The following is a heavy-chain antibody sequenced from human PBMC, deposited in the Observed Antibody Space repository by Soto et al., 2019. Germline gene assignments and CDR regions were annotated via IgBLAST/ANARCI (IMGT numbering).Heavy chain of an antibody. D-gene: IGHD3-10*01. J-gene: IGHJ6*02. CDR2: ISGSGGST. V-gene: IGHV3-23*01. CDR1: GFTFCSYA. Sequence: PGGSLRLSCAASGFTFCSYALSWVRQAPGKGLEWVSAISGSGGSTYYADSVEGRFTISRDNAKNSVYLQMNSLRAEDTAVYYCTTDKVVRGVPWLYYYYYGMDVWGQGTTVTVSS. CDR3: TTDKVVRGVPWLYYYYYGMDV.